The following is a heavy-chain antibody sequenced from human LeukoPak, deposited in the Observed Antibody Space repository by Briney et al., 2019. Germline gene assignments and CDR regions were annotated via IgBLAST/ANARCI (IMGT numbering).Heavy chain of an antibody. V-gene: IGHV1-2*04. J-gene: IGHJ6*02. CDR3: ARGDVVVPAAYYYYYYGMDV. D-gene: IGHD2-2*01. CDR2: INPNSGGT. Sequence: GASVKVSCKASGYTFTGYYMHWVRQAPGQGLEWMGWINPNSGGTNYAQKFQGWVTMTRDTSISTAYMELSRLRSDDTAVYYCARGDVVVPAAYYYYYYGMDVWGQGTTVTVSS. CDR1: GYTFTGYY.